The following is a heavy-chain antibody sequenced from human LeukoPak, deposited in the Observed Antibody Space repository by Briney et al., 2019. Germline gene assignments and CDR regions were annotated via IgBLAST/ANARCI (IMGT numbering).Heavy chain of an antibody. CDR3: ARIVGASDY. V-gene: IGHV4-59*08. Sequence: PSETLSLTCTVSGDSVTSYYWSWIRQPPGKGPEWIGFIYYSGISSSNPSLKSRVTMSVDTSKNQFSLKLSSVTAADTAVYYCARIVGASDYWGQGTLVTVSS. CDR1: GDSVTSYY. J-gene: IGHJ4*02. D-gene: IGHD1-26*01. CDR2: IYYSGIS.